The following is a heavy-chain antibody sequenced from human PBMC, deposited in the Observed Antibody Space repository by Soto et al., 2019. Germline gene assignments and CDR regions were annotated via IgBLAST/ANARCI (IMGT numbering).Heavy chain of an antibody. CDR1: GGTFSSYA. CDR3: ARGRDIVLVPAAFLVDV. V-gene: IGHV1-69*13. D-gene: IGHD2-2*01. Sequence: ASVKVSCKSSGGTFSSYAISWVRQAPGQGLEWMGGIIPIFGTANYAQKFQGRVTITADESTSTAYMELSSLRSEDTAVYYCARGRDIVLVPAAFLVDVWGQGTTVTVSS. CDR2: IIPIFGTA. J-gene: IGHJ6*02.